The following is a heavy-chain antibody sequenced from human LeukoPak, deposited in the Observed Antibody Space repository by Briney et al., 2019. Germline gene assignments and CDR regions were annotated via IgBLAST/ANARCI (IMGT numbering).Heavy chain of an antibody. CDR3: AKDAFYCSSTSCYAFDY. CDR2: ISGSGGST. V-gene: IGHV3-23*01. CDR1: GFTFSSYA. J-gene: IGHJ4*02. D-gene: IGHD2-2*01. Sequence: GGSLRLSCAASGFTFSSYAMTWVCQAPGKGLEWVSAISGSGGSTYYADSVKGRFTISRDNSKNTLYLQMNSLRAEDTAVYYCAKDAFYCSSTSCYAFDYWGQGTLVTVSS.